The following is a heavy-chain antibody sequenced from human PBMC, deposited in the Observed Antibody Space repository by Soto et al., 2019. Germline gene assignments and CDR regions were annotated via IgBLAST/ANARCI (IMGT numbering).Heavy chain of an antibody. V-gene: IGHV3-11*06. D-gene: IGHD3-22*01. CDR3: AKGANYYDSSGLNFDY. CDR2: ISSSSSYT. CDR1: GFTFSDYY. Sequence: PGGSLRLSCAASGFTFSDYYMSWIRQAPGKGLEWVSYISSSSSYTNYADYVKGRFTISRDNAKNSLYLQMNSLRAEDTAVYYCAKGANYYDSSGLNFDYWGQGTLVTVSS. J-gene: IGHJ4*02.